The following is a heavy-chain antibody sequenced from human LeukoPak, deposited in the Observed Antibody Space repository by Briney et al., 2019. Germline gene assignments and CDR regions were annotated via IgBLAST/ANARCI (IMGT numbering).Heavy chain of an antibody. Sequence: ASVTVSCKVSGYTLTELSMHWVRQAPGKGLEWMGGFDPEDGETIYAQKFQGRVTMTEDTSTDTAYMELSSLRSEDTAVYYCARGRKYYDFWSGYYILDAFDIWGQGTMVTVSS. CDR3: ARGRKYYDFWSGYYILDAFDI. CDR1: GYTLTELS. D-gene: IGHD3-3*01. CDR2: FDPEDGET. V-gene: IGHV1-24*01. J-gene: IGHJ3*02.